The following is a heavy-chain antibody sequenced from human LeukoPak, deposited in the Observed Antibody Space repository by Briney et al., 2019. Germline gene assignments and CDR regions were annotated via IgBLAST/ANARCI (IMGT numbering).Heavy chain of an antibody. J-gene: IGHJ4*02. CDR1: GYTFTDYC. CDR3: ARMTGPVVTASYYFDY. Sequence: ASVKVSCKASGYTFTDYCMHWVRQAPGQGLEWMGWINPNSGGTNYAQKFPGRVTMTRDTSISTAYMELSRLRSDDTAVYYCARMTGPVVTASYYFDYWGQGTLVTVSS. D-gene: IGHD2-21*02. CDR2: INPNSGGT. V-gene: IGHV1-2*02.